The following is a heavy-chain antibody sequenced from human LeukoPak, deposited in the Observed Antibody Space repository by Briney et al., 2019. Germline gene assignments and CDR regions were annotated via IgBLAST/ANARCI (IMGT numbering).Heavy chain of an antibody. Sequence: PGGSLRLSCAASGFTFSSYSMNWVRQAPGQGLELVSSISSSSSYLYYADSVKGRFTISRDNAKNSLYLQMNSLRAEDTAVYYCARSDRSCDYWGQGTLVTVSS. CDR1: GFTFSSYS. J-gene: IGHJ4*02. CDR3: ARSDRSCDY. V-gene: IGHV3-21*01. CDR2: ISSSSSYL.